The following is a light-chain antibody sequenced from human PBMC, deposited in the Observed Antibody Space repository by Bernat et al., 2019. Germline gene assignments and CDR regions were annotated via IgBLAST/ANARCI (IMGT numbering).Light chain of an antibody. Sequence: QSALTQPASVSGSPGQSITIACTGTSSDIGGYKYVSWYQQHPGKAPKLMTYDVTNRPSGVSDRFSASKSGNTVSLTISGLQAEDEADYYCSSYTSSRTWVFGGGTKLTVL. V-gene: IGLV2-14*03. J-gene: IGLJ3*02. CDR2: DVT. CDR3: SSYTSSRTWV. CDR1: SSDIGGYKY.